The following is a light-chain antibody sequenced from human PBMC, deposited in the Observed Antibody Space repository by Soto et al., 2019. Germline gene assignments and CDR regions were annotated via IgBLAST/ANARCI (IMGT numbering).Light chain of an antibody. V-gene: IGKV3-15*01. Sequence: DIVMTQSPATLSVSPGERATLYCKASQRISSNLAWYQQKPGQPPRLLIYGASTRATGIPARFSGSGSGTEFTLTISGLQSEDFALYYCQQYDKWPTWTFGQGTKVDIK. CDR1: QRISSN. CDR2: GAS. J-gene: IGKJ1*01. CDR3: QQYDKWPTWT.